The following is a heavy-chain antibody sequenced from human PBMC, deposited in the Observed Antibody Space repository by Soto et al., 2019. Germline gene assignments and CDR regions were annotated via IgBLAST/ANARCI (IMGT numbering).Heavy chain of an antibody. CDR3: ARDVRYYYDSSGYLKGTGAFDI. J-gene: IGHJ3*02. CDR1: GYTFTTYT. Sequence: ASVKVSCKASGYTFTTYTMHWLRQAPGQRLEWMGWINAGNGNTEYSQKFQGRVTITRDTSASTAYMELSSLRSEDTAVYYCARDVRYYYDSSGYLKGTGAFDIWGQGTMVTVSS. D-gene: IGHD3-22*01. CDR2: INAGNGNT. V-gene: IGHV1-3*01.